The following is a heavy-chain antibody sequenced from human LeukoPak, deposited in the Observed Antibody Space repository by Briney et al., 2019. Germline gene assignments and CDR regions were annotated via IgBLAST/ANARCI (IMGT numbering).Heavy chain of an antibody. J-gene: IGHJ4*01. V-gene: IGHV3-15*01. D-gene: IGHD3-22*01. Sequence: GRSLRLSCAVSGFSFSNAWMSWVRQAAGKGLEWVGRNKSKADDGTIDYTAPVKGRFTISRDESKNTLYLQMNSLKTEDTAVYYCTTGERRFDSSGYYPYYFDYWGQGTLVTVSS. CDR2: NKSKADDGTI. CDR3: TTGERRFDSSGYYPYYFDY. CDR1: GFSFSNAW.